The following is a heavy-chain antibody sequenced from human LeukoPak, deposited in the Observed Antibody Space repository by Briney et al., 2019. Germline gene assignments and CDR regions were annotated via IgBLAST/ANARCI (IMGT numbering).Heavy chain of an antibody. CDR1: GYTFTGYY. CDR2: MNPNSGNT. J-gene: IGHJ5*02. Sequence: GASVKVSCKASGYTFTGYYMHWVRQATGQGLEWMGWMNPNSGNTGYAQKFQGRVTITRNTSISTAYMELSSLRSEDTAVYYCARRNRMWYCSGGSCYPGVYNWFDPWGQGTLVTVSS. CDR3: ARRNRMWYCSGGSCYPGVYNWFDP. D-gene: IGHD2-15*01. V-gene: IGHV1-8*03.